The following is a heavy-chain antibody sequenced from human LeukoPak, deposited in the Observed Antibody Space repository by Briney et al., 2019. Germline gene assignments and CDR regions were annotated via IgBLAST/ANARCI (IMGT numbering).Heavy chain of an antibody. D-gene: IGHD3-10*01. CDR1: GFTFSDYY. CDR2: ISSSGSTI. CDR3: ARDKAVTMVRGVYDY. V-gene: IGHV3-11*04. Sequence: PGGSLRLSCAASGFTFSDYYMSWIRQAPGKGLEWVSYISSSGSTIYYADSVKGRFTISRDNAKSSLYLQMNSLRAEDTAVYYCARDKAVTMVRGVYDYWGQGTLVTVSS. J-gene: IGHJ4*02.